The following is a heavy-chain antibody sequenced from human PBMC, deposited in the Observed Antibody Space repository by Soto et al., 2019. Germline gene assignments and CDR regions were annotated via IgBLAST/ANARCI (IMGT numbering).Heavy chain of an antibody. CDR1: GFSIRSFN. D-gene: IGHD6-19*01. V-gene: IGHV3-21*04. Sequence: PGGSLRLSFEASGFSIRSFNMKCVRQAPVKGLEWVASISGESGFKYYTGAVKGRFTLSRDNARNSLSLQMPPLDGEEKALYYCETDGDPSGGWYFNGDYLNFGGKRTLVTVYS. J-gene: IGHJ4*02. CDR3: ETDGDPSGGWYFNGDYLNF. CDR2: ISGESGFK.